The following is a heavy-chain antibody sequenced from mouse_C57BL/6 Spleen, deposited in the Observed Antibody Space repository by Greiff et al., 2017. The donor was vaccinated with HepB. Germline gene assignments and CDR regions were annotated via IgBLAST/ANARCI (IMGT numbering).Heavy chain of an antibody. J-gene: IGHJ4*01. Sequence: VQLKESGPELVKPGASVKIPCKASGYTFTDYNIDWVKQSHGKSLEWIGDINPNNGGTIYNQKFKGKATLTVDKSSSTAYMELRSLTSEDTAVYYCARYPLYYYGSSLSYAMDYWGQGTSVTVSS. CDR1: GYTFTDYN. CDR3: ARYPLYYYGSSLSYAMDY. D-gene: IGHD1-1*01. CDR2: INPNNGGT. V-gene: IGHV1-18*01.